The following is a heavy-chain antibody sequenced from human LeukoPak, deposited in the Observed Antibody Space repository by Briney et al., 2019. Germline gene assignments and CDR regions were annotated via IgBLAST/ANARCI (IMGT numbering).Heavy chain of an antibody. Sequence: GASVKVSCKASGYTFTAYYLHWVRQPPGQGFEWMGWINPNSGDTNYAQKFQGRVTMTRDTSISTAHMEMSRLRSDDTAVYYCARANFLYCSSTTCLFDYWGQGTLVTVSS. D-gene: IGHD2-2*01. V-gene: IGHV1-2*02. J-gene: IGHJ4*02. CDR1: GYTFTAYY. CDR3: ARANFLYCSSTTCLFDY. CDR2: INPNSGDT.